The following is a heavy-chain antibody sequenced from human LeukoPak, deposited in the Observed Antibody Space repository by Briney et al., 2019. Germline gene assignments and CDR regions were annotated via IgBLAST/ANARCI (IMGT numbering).Heavy chain of an antibody. J-gene: IGHJ3*02. CDR1: GGSFSGYY. Sequence: SETLSLTCAVYGGSFSGYYWSWIRQPPGKGLEWIGEINHSGSTNYNPSLKSRVTISVDMSKNQFSLKLSSVTAADTAVYYCAALIAVAGSQQAAFDIWGQGTMVTVSS. D-gene: IGHD6-19*01. CDR3: AALIAVAGSQQAAFDI. CDR2: INHSGST. V-gene: IGHV4-34*01.